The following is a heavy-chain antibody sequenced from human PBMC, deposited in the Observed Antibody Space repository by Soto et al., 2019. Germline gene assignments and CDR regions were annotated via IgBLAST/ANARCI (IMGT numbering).Heavy chain of an antibody. CDR1: GFTFSNFW. V-gene: IGHV3-74*01. CDR2: ITSDGSST. J-gene: IGHJ4*02. D-gene: IGHD5-18*01. Sequence: EVQLVESGGGLVQPGGSLRLSCAASGFTFSNFWMHWVRQAPGKGLEWVSRITSDGSSTSYADSVRGRFTISRDNAKNTLYLQTNSLRAEDTAVYYCARSLGSHGRFEYWGQGTLVSVSS. CDR3: ARSLGSHGRFEY.